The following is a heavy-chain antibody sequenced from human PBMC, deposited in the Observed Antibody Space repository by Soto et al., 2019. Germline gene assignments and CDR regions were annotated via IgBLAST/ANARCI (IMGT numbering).Heavy chain of an antibody. CDR3: ARAPTLGMDV. D-gene: IGHD7-27*01. J-gene: IGHJ6*04. CDR1: GGSISSYY. CDR2: IYYSGST. Sequence: PSETLSLTCTVSGGSISSYYWSWIRQPPGKGLEWIGYIYYSGSTNYNPSLKSRVTISVDTSKNQFSLKLSSVTAADTAVYYCARAPTLGMDVWGKGTTVTVSS. V-gene: IGHV4-59*01.